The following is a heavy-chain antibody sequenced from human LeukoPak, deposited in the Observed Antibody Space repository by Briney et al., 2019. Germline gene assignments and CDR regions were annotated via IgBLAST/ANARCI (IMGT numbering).Heavy chain of an antibody. CDR2: IHYSGST. CDR3: ARDRIQLWSGMDV. V-gene: IGHV4-31*03. Sequence: SETLSLTCTVSGGSISSGGYYWSWIRQHPGKGLEWIGYIHYSGSTYYNPSLKSRVTISVDTSKNQFSLKLSSVTAADTAVYSWARDRIQLWSGMDVGGQGTTVTVS. J-gene: IGHJ6*02. CDR1: GGSISSGGYY. D-gene: IGHD5-18*01.